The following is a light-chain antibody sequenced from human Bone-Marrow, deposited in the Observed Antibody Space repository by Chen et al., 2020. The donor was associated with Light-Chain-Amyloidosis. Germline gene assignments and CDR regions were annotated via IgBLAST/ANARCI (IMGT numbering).Light chain of an antibody. CDR2: EVT. Sequence: QSALTQPAYVSGSPGQSITISCTGTSSDDGGDNHVSWYQQHPDKAPKLMIYEVTNRPSWVPDRFSGSKSDNTASLTISGLQTEDEADYFCSSYTITNTLVFGSGTRVTVL. J-gene: IGLJ1*01. CDR3: SSYTITNTLV. V-gene: IGLV2-14*01. CDR1: SSDDGGDNH.